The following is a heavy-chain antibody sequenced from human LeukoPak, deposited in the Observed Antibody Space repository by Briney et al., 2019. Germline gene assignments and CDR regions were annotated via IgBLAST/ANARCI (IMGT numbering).Heavy chain of an antibody. V-gene: IGHV3-7*01. J-gene: IGHJ4*02. CDR2: IKQDGSEK. D-gene: IGHD5-18*01. CDR3: ARVPPSFAAAMVTDYFDY. Sequence: SGGSLGLSCAASGFTFSSYWMSWVRQAPGKGLEWVANIKQDGSEKYYVDSVKGRFTISRDDAKNSLYLQMNSLRAEDTAVYYCARVPPSFAAAMVTDYFDYWGQGTLVTVSS. CDR1: GFTFSSYW.